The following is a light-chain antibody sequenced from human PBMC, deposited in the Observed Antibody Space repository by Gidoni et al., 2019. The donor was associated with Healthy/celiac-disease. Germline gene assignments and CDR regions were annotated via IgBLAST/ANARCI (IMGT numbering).Light chain of an antibody. CDR3: MQGTHWPPIT. CDR2: KVS. Sequence: DVVMTQSPLSLPVTLGQPASISCRSSQSLVYSDGHTYLNWFQQRPGQSPRRLMYKVSNRDSGVPDRFSGSGSGTDFTLKISRVEAEDVGVYYCMQGTHWPPITFGQGTRLEIK. J-gene: IGKJ5*01. CDR1: QSLVYSDGHTY. V-gene: IGKV2-30*01.